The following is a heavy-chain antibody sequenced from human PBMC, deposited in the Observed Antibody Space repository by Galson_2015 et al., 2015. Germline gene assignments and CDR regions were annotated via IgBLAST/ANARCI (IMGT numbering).Heavy chain of an antibody. Sequence: QSGAEVKKPGESLKISCKASGYTFTSYWIGWVRQMPGKGLEWVGIIYPGDSETKYSPSFQGQVTISVDKSVSTAYLQWSSLKASDTAMYYCARRAGLSYDYWGQGTLVTVSS. D-gene: IGHD3/OR15-3a*01. V-gene: IGHV5-51*03. J-gene: IGHJ4*02. CDR1: GYTFTSYW. CDR2: IYPGDSET. CDR3: ARRAGLSYDY.